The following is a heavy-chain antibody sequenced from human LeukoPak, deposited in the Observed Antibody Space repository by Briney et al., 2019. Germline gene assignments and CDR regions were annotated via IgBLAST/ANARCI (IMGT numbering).Heavy chain of an antibody. J-gene: IGHJ4*02. V-gene: IGHV4-61*02. CDR3: ATGVTYKSGWYGFDY. CDR1: GDSISSDSYY. Sequence: SETLSLTCTVSGDSISSDSYYWNWIRQPAGKGLEWIGRIYNSGSTKYNPSLMSRVTISVDTSKNQFSLKLTSVTAADTAVYYCATGVTYKSGWYGFDYWGQGTLVTVSS. D-gene: IGHD6-19*01. CDR2: IYNSGST.